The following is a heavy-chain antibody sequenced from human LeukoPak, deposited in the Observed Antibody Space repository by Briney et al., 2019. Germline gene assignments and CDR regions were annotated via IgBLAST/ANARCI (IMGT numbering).Heavy chain of an antibody. J-gene: IGHJ4*02. CDR1: GFTFSDHY. CDR2: TRNKANSYTT. D-gene: IGHD6-19*01. Sequence: GGSLRLSCAASGFTFSDHYMDWVRQAPGKGLEWVGRTRNKANSYTTEYAASVKGRFTISRDDSKNSLYLQMNSLKTEDTAVYYCAREAVAGPLGYWGQGTLVTVSS. V-gene: IGHV3-72*01. CDR3: AREAVAGPLGY.